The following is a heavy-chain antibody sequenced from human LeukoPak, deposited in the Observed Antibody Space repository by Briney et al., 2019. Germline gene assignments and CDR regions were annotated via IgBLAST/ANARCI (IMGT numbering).Heavy chain of an antibody. D-gene: IGHD3-10*01. Sequence: SETLSLTCAVYGGSFSGYYWSWIRQPPGKGLEWIGEINHSGSTNYNPSPKSRVTISVDTSKNQFSLKLSSVTAADTAVYYCARVGPNTYYYGSGSYWFDPWGQGTLVTVSS. CDR1: GGSFSGYY. CDR2: INHSGST. CDR3: ARVGPNTYYYGSGSYWFDP. V-gene: IGHV4-34*01. J-gene: IGHJ5*02.